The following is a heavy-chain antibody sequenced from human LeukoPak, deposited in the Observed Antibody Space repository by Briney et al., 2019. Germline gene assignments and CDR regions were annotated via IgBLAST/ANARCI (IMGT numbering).Heavy chain of an antibody. CDR2: IYSGGST. CDR1: GFTVSNNF. J-gene: IGHJ4*02. Sequence: PGGSLRLSCATSGFTVSNNFMSWVRQAPGKGLEWVSVIYSGGSTYYADSVKGRFTISRDNSKNTLYLQMNSLRAEDTAVYYCAKDWPLGGSSGYWGQGTLVTVSS. V-gene: IGHV3-66*01. D-gene: IGHD6-19*01. CDR3: AKDWPLGGSSGY.